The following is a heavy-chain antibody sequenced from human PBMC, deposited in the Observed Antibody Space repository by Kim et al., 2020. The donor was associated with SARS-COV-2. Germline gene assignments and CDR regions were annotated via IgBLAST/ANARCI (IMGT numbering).Heavy chain of an antibody. J-gene: IGHJ3*02. Sequence: GGSLRLSCAASGFTFSSYGMHWVRQAPGKGLEWVAVIWYDGSNKYYADSVKGRFTISRDNSKNTLYLQMNSLRAEDTALYYCARDADSMDDAFDIWGQGTMVPVSS. V-gene: IGHV3-33*08. CDR2: IWYDGSNK. CDR1: GFTFSSYG. D-gene: IGHD3-10*01. CDR3: ARDADSMDDAFDI.